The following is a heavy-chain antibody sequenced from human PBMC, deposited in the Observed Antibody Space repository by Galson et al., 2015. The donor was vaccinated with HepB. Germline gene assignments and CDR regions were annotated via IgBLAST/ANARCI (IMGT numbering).Heavy chain of an antibody. CDR1: GYTFTSYY. CDR3: ARDGTFYYYGSGSYSYYYYGMDV. V-gene: IGHV1-46*04. D-gene: IGHD3-10*01. CDR2: INPSGGST. J-gene: IGHJ6*02. Sequence: SVKVSCKASGYTFTSYYMHWVRQAPGQGLEWMGIINPSGGSTSYAQKLQGGVTMTRDTSTSTVYMELSSLRSEDTAVYYCARDGTFYYYGSGSYSYYYYGMDVWGQGTTVTVSS.